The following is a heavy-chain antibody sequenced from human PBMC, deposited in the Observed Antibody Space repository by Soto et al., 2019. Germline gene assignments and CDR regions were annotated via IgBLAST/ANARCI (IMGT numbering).Heavy chain of an antibody. CDR1: GLTFSSFA. CDR2: ISNSGDSA. CDR3: AKDLCAMVVVPTGIEASDV. Sequence: EAQLLESGGGLVQPGGSLRLSCAASGLTFSSFAMSWVRQAPGKGLEWVSTISNSGDSAHYADSVKGRFTISRDNSKNTLDLRMNSLRGEDTAIYYCAKDLCAMVVVPTGIEASDVWGQGTMVTVSS. J-gene: IGHJ3*01. D-gene: IGHD2-15*01. V-gene: IGHV3-23*01.